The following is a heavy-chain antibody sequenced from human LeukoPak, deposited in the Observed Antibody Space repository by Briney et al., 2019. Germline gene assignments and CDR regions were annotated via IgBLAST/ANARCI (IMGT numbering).Heavy chain of an antibody. CDR2: IYYSGST. V-gene: IGHV4-39*01. J-gene: IGHJ4*02. CDR3: ARRVVPAADFDY. D-gene: IGHD2-2*01. Sequence: SETLSLTCTVSGGSISGSTYYWDWIRQPPGKGLEWIGSIYYSGSTYYNPSLKSRVTISVDTSKNQFSLKVSSVTAADTAVYYCARRVVPAADFDYWGQGTLVTVSS. CDR1: GGSISGSTYY.